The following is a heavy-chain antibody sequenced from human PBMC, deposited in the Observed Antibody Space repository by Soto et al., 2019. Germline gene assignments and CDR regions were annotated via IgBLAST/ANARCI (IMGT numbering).Heavy chain of an antibody. J-gene: IGHJ4*02. V-gene: IGHV4-4*02. CDR2: IYQSGST. CDR1: GGSISSSNW. CDR3: ARLQVVFGSNRYFGY. D-gene: IGHD3-3*01. Sequence: QVQLQESGPGLVKPSGTLSLTCAVSGGSISSSNWWSWVRQPPGKGLEWIGEIYQSGSTNYNPSLTTRGTISVDKSKNPFSLKLSSVTAADTAVYYCARLQVVFGSNRYFGYWGQGTLVTVSA.